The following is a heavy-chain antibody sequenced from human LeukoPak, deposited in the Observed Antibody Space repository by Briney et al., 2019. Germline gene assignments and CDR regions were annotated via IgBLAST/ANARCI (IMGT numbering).Heavy chain of an antibody. Sequence: GSLRLSCAASGFTFSSYAMSWVRQPPGKGLEWIGEINHSGSTNYNLSLKRRVTISVDTSKNQFSLKLSSVTAADTAVYYCARGSGIAAALYYYGMDVWGQGTTVTVSS. CDR3: ARGSGIAAALYYYGMDV. CDR2: INHSGST. J-gene: IGHJ6*02. V-gene: IGHV4-34*01. CDR1: GFTFSSYA. D-gene: IGHD6-13*01.